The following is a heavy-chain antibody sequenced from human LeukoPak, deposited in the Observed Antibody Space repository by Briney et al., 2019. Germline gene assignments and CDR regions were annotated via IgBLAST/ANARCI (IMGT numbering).Heavy chain of an antibody. CDR3: ARYAPGFGSGDYFDY. Sequence: SETLSLTCTVSGGSISSYYWSLIRQPPGKGLEWIGYIYYSGSTNYNPSLKSRVTISVDTSKNQFSLKLSSVTAADTAVYYCARYAPGFGSGDYFDYWGQGTLVTVSS. CDR1: GGSISSYY. V-gene: IGHV4-59*01. CDR2: IYYSGST. J-gene: IGHJ4*02. D-gene: IGHD2-15*01.